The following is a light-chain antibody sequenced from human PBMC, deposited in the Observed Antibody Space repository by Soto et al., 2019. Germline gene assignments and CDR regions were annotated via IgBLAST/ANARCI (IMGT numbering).Light chain of an antibody. J-gene: IGKJ2*01. CDR1: QSISSW. Sequence: DIQMTQSPSTLSASIGDRVSITCRASQSISSWLAWFQQQPGKAPKLLIYKASSLESGVPSRFSGSGSGTAFTLTISSLQPDDFATYYCQQYSSYSPYSYGQGTKLEIK. CDR3: QQYSSYSPYS. V-gene: IGKV1-5*03. CDR2: KAS.